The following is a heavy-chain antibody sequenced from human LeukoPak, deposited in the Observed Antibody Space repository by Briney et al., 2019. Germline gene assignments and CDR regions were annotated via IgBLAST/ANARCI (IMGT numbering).Heavy chain of an antibody. D-gene: IGHD1-26*01. Sequence: QPGGSLRLSCAASGFTVSSNYMSWVRQAPGKGLEWVSAISGSGVSTYYADSVKGRFTISRDNSKNMVYLQMNSLRAEDTAVYYCAKDGGLVGATERFDYWGQGTLVTVSS. CDR1: GFTVSSNY. V-gene: IGHV3-23*01. J-gene: IGHJ4*02. CDR3: AKDGGLVGATERFDY. CDR2: ISGSGVST.